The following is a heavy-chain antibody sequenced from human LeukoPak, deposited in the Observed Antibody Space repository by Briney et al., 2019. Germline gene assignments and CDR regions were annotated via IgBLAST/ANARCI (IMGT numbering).Heavy chain of an antibody. J-gene: IGHJ4*02. V-gene: IGHV3-21*06. CDR2: TDTSGSYI. Sequence: GGSLRLSCAASGFTFSNYGMNWVRQAPGKGLEWVSFTDTSGSYIYYGDSVKGRFTISRDNVKNSLYLQMNSLRAEDTAVYYCARDLKETAMGESAHDYWGQGTLVTVSS. D-gene: IGHD5-18*01. CDR3: ARDLKETAMGESAHDY. CDR1: GFTFSNYG.